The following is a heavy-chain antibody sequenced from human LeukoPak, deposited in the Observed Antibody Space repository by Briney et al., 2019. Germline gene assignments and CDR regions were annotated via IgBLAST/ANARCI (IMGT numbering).Heavy chain of an antibody. CDR2: IKQDGSEK. CDR1: GFTFSSYW. CDR3: ARTLSQGKYYFDY. J-gene: IGHJ4*02. V-gene: IGHV3-7*03. Sequence: AGGSLRLSCAASGFTFSSYWMSWVRQAPGKGLEWVANIKQDGSEKYYVDSVKGRFTISRDNAKNSLYLQMNSLRAEDTALYYCARTLSQGKYYFDYWGQGTLVTVSS.